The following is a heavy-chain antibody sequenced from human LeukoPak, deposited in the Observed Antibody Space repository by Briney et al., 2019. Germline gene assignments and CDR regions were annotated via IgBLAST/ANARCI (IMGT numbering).Heavy chain of an antibody. CDR2: ISYDGSNK. CDR3: AKAWRKNQLLSNVDY. J-gene: IGHJ4*02. Sequence: GGSLRLSCAASGFTFSSYGMHWVRQAPGKGLEWVAVISYDGSNKYYADSVKGRFTISRDNSKSTLYLQMNSLRAEDTAVYYCAKAWRKNQLLSNVDYWGQGTLVIVSS. CDR1: GFTFSSYG. D-gene: IGHD2-2*01. V-gene: IGHV3-30*18.